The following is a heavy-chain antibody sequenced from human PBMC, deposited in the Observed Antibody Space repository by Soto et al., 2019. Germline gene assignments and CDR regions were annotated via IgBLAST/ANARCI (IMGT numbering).Heavy chain of an antibody. D-gene: IGHD6-19*01. Sequence: GGSLRLSCAASGFTFSSYSMNWVRQAPGKGLEWVSSISSSSSYIYYADSVKGRFTISRDNAMNSLYLQMNSLRAEATAVYYCARSGAVAGTAMNAFDFWGQGTIVTV. CDR3: ARSGAVAGTAMNAFDF. CDR1: GFTFSSYS. J-gene: IGHJ3*01. V-gene: IGHV3-21*01. CDR2: ISSSSSYI.